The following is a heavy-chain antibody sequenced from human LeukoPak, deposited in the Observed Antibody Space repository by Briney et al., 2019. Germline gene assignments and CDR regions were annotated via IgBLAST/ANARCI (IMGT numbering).Heavy chain of an antibody. Sequence: PGGSLRLSCAASGFTFSDYYMSWIRQAPGKGLEWVSYISSSGSTIYYADSVKGRFTISRDNTKNSLFLQLSSLRAEDTAVYYCVRDRGWFHFDLWGQGTLVTVSS. CDR1: GFTFSDYY. CDR3: VRDRGWFHFDL. J-gene: IGHJ4*02. D-gene: IGHD3-10*01. V-gene: IGHV3-11*04. CDR2: ISSSGSTI.